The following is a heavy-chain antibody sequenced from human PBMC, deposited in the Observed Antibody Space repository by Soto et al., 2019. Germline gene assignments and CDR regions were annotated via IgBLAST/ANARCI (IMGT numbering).Heavy chain of an antibody. J-gene: IGHJ3*02. CDR3: ARRPAAIDI. V-gene: IGHV3-23*01. D-gene: IGHD2-15*01. CDR1: TLRFSDHT. Sequence: GGSLRLSCTTSTLRFSDHTMSWVRQAPGKGLEWVSDINNSGHYTYYADSVKSRFTISRDNSKNTMFLQMNNLRVEDTAMYYCARRPAAIDIWGQGTMVTVSS. CDR2: INNSGHYT.